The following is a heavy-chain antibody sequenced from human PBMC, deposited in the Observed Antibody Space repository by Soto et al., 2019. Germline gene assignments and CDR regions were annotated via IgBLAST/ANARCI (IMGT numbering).Heavy chain of an antibody. Sequence: EVQLLESGGDLVQPGGSLRLSCAASGFTFSNYDMSWVRQAPGKGLEWVSSVSSSGSSTYYADSVKGRFTISRDNSKNTLYLQMSSLGAADTAVYHCARRDCGSGRNCEFGAPAFAYCGQGNLVTVTS. J-gene: IGHJ4*02. V-gene: IGHV3-23*01. CDR2: VSSSGSST. D-gene: IGHD2-21*01. CDR1: GFTFSNYD. CDR3: ARRDCGSGRNCEFGAPAFAY.